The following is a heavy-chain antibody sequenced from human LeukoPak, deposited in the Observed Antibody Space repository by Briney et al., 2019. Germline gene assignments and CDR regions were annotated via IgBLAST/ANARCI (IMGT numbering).Heavy chain of an antibody. V-gene: IGHV1-69*04. J-gene: IGHJ4*02. CDR3: ARELEMATIF. D-gene: IGHD5-24*01. CDR2: IIPILGIA. CDR1: GGTFSSYA. Sequence: SVKVSCKASGGTFSSYAISWVRQAPGQGLEWMGRIIPILGIANYAQKFQGRVTITADKSTGTAYMELSSLRSGDTAVYYCARELEMATIFWGQGTLVTVPS.